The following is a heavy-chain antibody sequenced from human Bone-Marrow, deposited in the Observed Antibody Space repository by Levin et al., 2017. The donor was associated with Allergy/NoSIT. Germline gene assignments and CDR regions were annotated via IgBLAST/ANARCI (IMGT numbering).Heavy chain of an antibody. CDR3: ADPAAGY. J-gene: IGHJ4*02. V-gene: IGHV3-11*01. CDR2: ISASGNTI. D-gene: IGHD6-13*01. Sequence: PGESLKISCAGSGFIFGDFYMNWIRQTPGKGLEWISYISASGNTIYYAESVKGRFTISRDNAKNLLSLQMNSLRPEDTALYYCADPAAGYWGQGTLVNVSS. CDR1: GFIFGDFY.